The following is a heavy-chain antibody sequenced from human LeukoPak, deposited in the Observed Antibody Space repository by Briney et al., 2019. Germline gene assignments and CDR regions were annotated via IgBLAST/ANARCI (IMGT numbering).Heavy chain of an antibody. V-gene: IGHV4-34*01. CDR1: GGSFSGYY. J-gene: IGHJ5*02. Sequence: SETLPLTCAVYGGSFSGYYWSWIRQPPGKGLEWIGEINHSGSTNYNPSLKSRVTISVDTSKNQFSLKLSSVTAVDTAVYYCARGYCSSTSCYPWFDPWGQGTLVTVSS. CDR2: INHSGST. D-gene: IGHD2-2*01. CDR3: ARGYCSSTSCYPWFDP.